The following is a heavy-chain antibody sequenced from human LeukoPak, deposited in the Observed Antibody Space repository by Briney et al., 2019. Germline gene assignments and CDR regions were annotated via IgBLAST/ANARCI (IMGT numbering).Heavy chain of an antibody. D-gene: IGHD2-15*01. CDR3: ARVGNGRSWDY. CDR1: GFTFSSFT. Sequence: PGGSLSLSCAASGFTFSSFTMNWARQVPGKGLEWISYISLGNSTMFCADSVKGRFTISRDNAKNSLYLQMNSLRDDDTAVYYCARVGNGRSWDYWGQGTLVSVSS. V-gene: IGHV3-48*02. CDR2: ISLGNSTM. J-gene: IGHJ4*02.